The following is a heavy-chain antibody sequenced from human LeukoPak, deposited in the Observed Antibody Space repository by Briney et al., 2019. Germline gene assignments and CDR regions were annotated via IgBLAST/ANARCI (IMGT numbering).Heavy chain of an antibody. CDR3: ARDSITGTRGRPGFDY. J-gene: IGHJ4*02. D-gene: IGHD1-7*01. Sequence: SQTLSLTCTVSGGSISSGGYYWSWIRQPPGKGLEWIGYIYHSGSTYYNPSLKSRVTISVDRSKNQFSLKLSSVTAADTAVYYCARDSITGTRGRPGFDYWGQGTLVTVSS. CDR2: IYHSGST. CDR1: GGSISSGGYY. V-gene: IGHV4-30-2*01.